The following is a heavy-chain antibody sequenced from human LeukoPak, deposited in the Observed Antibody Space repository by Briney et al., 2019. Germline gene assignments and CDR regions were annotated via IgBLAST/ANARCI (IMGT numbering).Heavy chain of an antibody. V-gene: IGHV4-30-2*01. J-gene: IGHJ5*02. CDR2: IYHSGST. Sequence: SETLSLTCAVYGGSLSSGGYSWSWIRQPPGKGLEWIGYIYHSGSTYYNPSLKSRVTISVDRSMTRFSLKLRSVTAADTAVYYCARVPGPNWFDPWGQGTLVTVSS. CDR1: GGSLSSGGYS. CDR3: ARVPGPNWFDP.